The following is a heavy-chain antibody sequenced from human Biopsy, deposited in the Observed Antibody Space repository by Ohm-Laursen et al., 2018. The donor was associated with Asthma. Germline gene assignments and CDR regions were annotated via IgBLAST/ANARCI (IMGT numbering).Heavy chain of an antibody. CDR3: ARGDSSNWSHCYFDY. CDR1: GFAVSRDY. CDR2: IYSGGTS. J-gene: IGHJ4*02. D-gene: IGHD3-22*01. V-gene: IGHV3-53*01. Sequence: LSCTASGFAVSRDYMFWVRQAPGKGLEWVSVIYSGGTSHTADSVRGRFTISRDYSKNTLYLQMHSLRAEDTAVYYCARGDSSNWSHCYFDYWGQGTLVTVSS.